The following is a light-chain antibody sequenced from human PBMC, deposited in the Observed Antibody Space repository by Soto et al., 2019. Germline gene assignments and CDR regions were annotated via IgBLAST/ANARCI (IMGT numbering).Light chain of an antibody. CDR2: GVS. V-gene: IGKV3-15*01. CDR1: QSISNN. Sequence: IVMTQSPATLSVSPGERATLSCRASQSISNNLAWYQQKPGQAPRLLIYGVSTRATGIQDRFSGSGSGTEFTLTISSLLSEDFALYFCQQYNSWPTFGHGTKVDIK. J-gene: IGKJ1*01. CDR3: QQYNSWPT.